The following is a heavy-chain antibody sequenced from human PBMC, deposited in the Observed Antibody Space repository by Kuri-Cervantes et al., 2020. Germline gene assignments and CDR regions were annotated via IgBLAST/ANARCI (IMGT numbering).Heavy chain of an antibody. J-gene: IGHJ4*02. Sequence: ASVKVSCKASGYTFTSYAMHWVRQAPGQRLEWMGWINAGNGNTKYSQKFQGRVTITRGTSASTAYMELRSLRSDDTAVYYCAREGYSGYDYTGALDYWGQGTLVTVSS. D-gene: IGHD5-12*01. CDR3: AREGYSGYDYTGALDY. V-gene: IGHV1-3*01. CDR1: GYTFTSYA. CDR2: INAGNGNT.